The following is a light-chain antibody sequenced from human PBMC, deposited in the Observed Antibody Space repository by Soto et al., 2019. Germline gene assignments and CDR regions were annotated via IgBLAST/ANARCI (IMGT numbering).Light chain of an antibody. V-gene: IGLV2-14*01. J-gene: IGLJ1*01. CDR2: EVS. CDR3: SSYTSSSTVV. Sequence: QSVLTQPASVSGSPGQSITISCTGSTSDVGAYNYVSWYKHHPGQAPQLMIYEVSNRPSGVSNRFSGSKSGNTASLTISGLQADDEGDYYCSSYTSSSTVVFGTGTKVTVL. CDR1: TSDVGAYNY.